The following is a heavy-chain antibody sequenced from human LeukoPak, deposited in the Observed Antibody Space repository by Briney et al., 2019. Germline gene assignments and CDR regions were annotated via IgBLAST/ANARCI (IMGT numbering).Heavy chain of an antibody. D-gene: IGHD5-18*01. J-gene: IGHJ4*02. Sequence: AGGALRLSCAASGFTFSSYGMHWVRQAPGKGLEWVAFIRYDGSNKYYADSVKGRFTISRDNSKNTRYLQMNSLRAEDTAVYYCAKDIRVRTWIQHFDYWGQGTLVTVSS. CDR3: AKDIRVRTWIQHFDY. CDR2: IRYDGSNK. CDR1: GFTFSSYG. V-gene: IGHV3-30*02.